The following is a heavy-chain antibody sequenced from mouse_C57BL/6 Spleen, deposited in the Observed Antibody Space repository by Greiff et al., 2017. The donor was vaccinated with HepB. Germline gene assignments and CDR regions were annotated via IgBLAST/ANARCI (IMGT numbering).Heavy chain of an antibody. Sequence: VQLQQPGAELVKPGASVKMSCKASGYTFTSYWITWVKQRPGQGLEWIGDIYPGSGSTNYNEKFKSKATLTVDTSSSTAYMQLSSLTSEDSAVYDCAREKASTMITTRYFDYWGQGTTLTVSS. CDR1: GYTFTSYW. CDR2: IYPGSGST. CDR3: AREKASTMITTRYFDY. D-gene: IGHD2-4*01. J-gene: IGHJ2*01. V-gene: IGHV1-55*01.